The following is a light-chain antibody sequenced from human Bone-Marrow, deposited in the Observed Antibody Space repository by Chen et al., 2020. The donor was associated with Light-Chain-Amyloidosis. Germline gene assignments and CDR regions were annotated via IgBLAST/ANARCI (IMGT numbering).Light chain of an antibody. V-gene: IGKV4-1*01. CDR2: ETS. Sequence: DIVMTQSPDSLAASLGERATINCKSSQSVLSSSVNKNYLAWFQQKPGQPPNSLIYETSTRESGVPDRFSGSGSGTDFTLTISGLQAEDVAIYYCQQYYGAPLTFGGGTKVEIK. CDR1: QSVLSSSVNKNY. CDR3: QQYYGAPLT. J-gene: IGKJ4*01.